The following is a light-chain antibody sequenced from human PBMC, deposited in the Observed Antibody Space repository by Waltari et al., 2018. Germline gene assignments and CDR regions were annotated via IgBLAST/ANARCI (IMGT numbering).Light chain of an antibody. CDR1: QSISSW. J-gene: IGKJ4*01. CDR3: QQRSKWPPELT. Sequence: DIQMTQSPSTLSASVGDRVTITCRASQSISSWLAWYQQKPGKAPKLLIYDASNLETGVPSRFSGSGSGTDFTFTISSLEPEDFAVYYCQQRSKWPPELTFGGGTKVEIK. V-gene: IGKV1-5*01. CDR2: DAS.